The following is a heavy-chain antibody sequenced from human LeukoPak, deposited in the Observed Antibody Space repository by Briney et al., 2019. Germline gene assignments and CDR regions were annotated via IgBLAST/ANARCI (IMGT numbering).Heavy chain of an antibody. V-gene: IGHV3-53*01. Sequence: GGSLRLSCAASGFTVSSNYMSWVRQAPGKGLEWVSVIYSGGSTYYADSVKGRFTISRDNSKNTLFLQVNSLRAEDTAVYYCAKATLRGSSSWYYHGMDVWGQGTTVTVSS. J-gene: IGHJ6*02. D-gene: IGHD6-13*01. CDR1: GFTVSSNY. CDR3: AKATLRGSSSWYYHGMDV. CDR2: IYSGGST.